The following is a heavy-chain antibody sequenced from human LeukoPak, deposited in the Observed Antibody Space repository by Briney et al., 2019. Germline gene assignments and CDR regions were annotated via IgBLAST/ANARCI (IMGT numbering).Heavy chain of an antibody. CDR1: GFTFSYYA. CDR2: IGVGSSTI. V-gene: IGHV3-48*01. CDR3: AELGITMIGGV. D-gene: IGHD3-10*02. Sequence: GGSLRLSCAASGFTFSYYAMNWVRQAPGKGLEWVSYIGVGSSTIYYADSVKGRFTISRDDAKNSLYLQMNSLRAEDTAVYYCAELGITMIGGVWGKGTTVTISS. J-gene: IGHJ6*04.